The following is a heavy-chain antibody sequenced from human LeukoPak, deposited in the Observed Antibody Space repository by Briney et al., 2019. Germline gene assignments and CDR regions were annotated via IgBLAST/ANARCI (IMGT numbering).Heavy chain of an antibody. CDR3: ARDQLAYCGGDCYANHDAFDI. J-gene: IGHJ3*02. CDR2: TYYRSKRYN. D-gene: IGHD2-21*02. V-gene: IGHV6-1*01. Sequence: SQTLSLTCAISGDSVSSNSAAWNWVRQSPSRGLEWLGSTYYRSKRYNDYAVSVKSRITINPDTSKNQFSLQLNSVTPEDTAVYYCARDQLAYCGGDCYANHDAFDIWGQGTMVTVSS. CDR1: GDSVSSNSAA.